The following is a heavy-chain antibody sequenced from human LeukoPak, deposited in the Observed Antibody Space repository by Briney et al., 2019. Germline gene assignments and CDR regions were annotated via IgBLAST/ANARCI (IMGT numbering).Heavy chain of an antibody. CDR2: ISSSRSYI. D-gene: IGHD1-26*01. V-gene: IGHV3-21*01. CDR3: ARDQYRGGATPDY. CDR1: GFTFSSYS. J-gene: IGHJ4*02. Sequence: GGSLRLSCAASGFTFSSYSMNWVRQAPGKGLEWVSSISSSRSYIYYADSVKGRFTISRDNAKNSLYLQMNSLRAEDTAVYYCARDQYRGGATPDYWGQGTLVTVSS.